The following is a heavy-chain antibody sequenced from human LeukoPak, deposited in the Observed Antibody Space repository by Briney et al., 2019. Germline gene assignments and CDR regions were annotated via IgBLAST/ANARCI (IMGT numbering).Heavy chain of an antibody. CDR3: ARDLREGDYYFDY. CDR1: GGSISSSNW. CDR2: IYHSGGT. V-gene: IGHV4-4*02. D-gene: IGHD3-16*01. J-gene: IGHJ4*02. Sequence: SETLSLTCGVSGGSISSSNWWSWVRQPPGKGLEWIGEIYHSGGTNNNPSLKTRVTISVDKSKNQFSLKLSSVTAADTAVYYCARDLREGDYYFDYWGQGTLVTVSS.